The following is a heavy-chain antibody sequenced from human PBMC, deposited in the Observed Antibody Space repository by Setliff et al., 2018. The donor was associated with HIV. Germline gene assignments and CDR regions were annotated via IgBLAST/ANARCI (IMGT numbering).Heavy chain of an antibody. D-gene: IGHD3-10*01. CDR3: ARDWVGYYYGSGSYYTYAFDI. Sequence: ASVKVSCKASGYTFTSYATNWVRQAPGQGLEWMGWINTNTGNPTYAQGFTGRFVFSLDTSVSTAYLQISSLKAEDTAVYYCARDWVGYYYGSGSYYTYAFDIWGQGTMVTVSS. CDR2: INTNTGNP. V-gene: IGHV7-4-1*02. J-gene: IGHJ3*02. CDR1: GYTFTSYA.